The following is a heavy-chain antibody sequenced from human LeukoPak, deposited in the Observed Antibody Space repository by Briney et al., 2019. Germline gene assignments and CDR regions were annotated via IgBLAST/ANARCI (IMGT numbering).Heavy chain of an antibody. D-gene: IGHD4-17*01. CDR2: ISSNGGST. CDR3: ARVASGGDYRSGGDDY. CDR1: GFTFSSYA. V-gene: IGHV3-64*01. J-gene: IGHJ4*02. Sequence: GGSLRLSCAASGFTFSSYAMHWVRQAPGKGLEYVSAISSNGGSTYYANSGKGRFTISRDNSKNTLYLQMGSLRAEDMAVYYCARVASGGDYRSGGDDYWGQGTLVTVSS.